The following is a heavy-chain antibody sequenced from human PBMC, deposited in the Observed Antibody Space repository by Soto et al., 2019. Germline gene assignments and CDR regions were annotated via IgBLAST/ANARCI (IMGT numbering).Heavy chain of an antibody. CDR2: IYSSGKT. Sequence: SETLSLTCTVSGGSLNNYNWNWIRQSAGTGLEWIGRIYSSGKTYYNPSLKSRVTLSLDTLNNQISLKVTSVTAADTAMYYCARERTYQMFGDDALDFWGLGTMVTVS. D-gene: IGHD2-2*01. V-gene: IGHV4-4*07. J-gene: IGHJ3*01. CDR1: GGSLNNYN. CDR3: ARERTYQMFGDDALDF.